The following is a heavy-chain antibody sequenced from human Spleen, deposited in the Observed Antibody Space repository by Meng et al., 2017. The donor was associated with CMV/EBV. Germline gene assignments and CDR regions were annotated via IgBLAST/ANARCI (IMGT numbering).Heavy chain of an antibody. Sequence: GSLRLSCTVSGGSVSSGSYYWSWIRQPPGKGLEWIGYIYYSGSTNYNPSLKSRVTISVDTSKNQFSLKLSSMTAADTAVYYCARESTGDNYFDYWGQGTLVTVSS. CDR3: ARESTGDNYFDY. CDR1: GGSVSSGSYY. CDR2: IYYSGST. V-gene: IGHV4-61*01. J-gene: IGHJ4*02. D-gene: IGHD7-27*01.